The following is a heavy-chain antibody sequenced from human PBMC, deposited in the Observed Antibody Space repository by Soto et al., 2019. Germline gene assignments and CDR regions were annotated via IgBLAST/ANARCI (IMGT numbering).Heavy chain of an antibody. Sequence: EGQLLESGGGLVQPGGSLRLSCAASGFTFSGYAMSWVRQAPGKGLEWVSAISGSGGSTYYADSVKGRFTFSRDNSKNTLYLQMNSLRAEDTAVYYCAKSTGWFGDFDYWGQGTLVTVSS. V-gene: IGHV3-23*01. J-gene: IGHJ4*02. CDR2: ISGSGGST. CDR1: GFTFSGYA. CDR3: AKSTGWFGDFDY. D-gene: IGHD3-10*01.